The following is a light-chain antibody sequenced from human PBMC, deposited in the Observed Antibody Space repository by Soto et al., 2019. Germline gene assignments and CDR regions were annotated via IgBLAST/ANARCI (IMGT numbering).Light chain of an antibody. CDR2: GNS. CDR1: SSNIGAGYD. J-gene: IGLJ2*01. V-gene: IGLV1-40*01. Sequence: QSVLTRPPSVSGAPGQRVTISCTGSSSNIGAGYDVHWYQQLPGTAPKLLIYGNSNRPSGVPDRFSGSKSGTSASLAITGLQAEDEADYYCQSYDSSLRGVVFGGGTQLTVL. CDR3: QSYDSSLRGVV.